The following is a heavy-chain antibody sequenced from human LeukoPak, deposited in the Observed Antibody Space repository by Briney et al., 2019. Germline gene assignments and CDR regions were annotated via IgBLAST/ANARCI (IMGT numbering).Heavy chain of an antibody. CDR3: ATYRQVLLPFEA. V-gene: IGHV3-23*01. Sequence: PGGSLRLSCAASGFTFNTFAMLWVRQPPGKGLEWVSSIFPDSGEIHYADSVRGRFTISRDNSKNTLSLQMNSLRAEDTAIYYCATYRQVLLPFEAWGQGTLVTVSS. D-gene: IGHD2-8*02. CDR2: IFPDSGEI. J-gene: IGHJ5*02. CDR1: GFTFNTFA.